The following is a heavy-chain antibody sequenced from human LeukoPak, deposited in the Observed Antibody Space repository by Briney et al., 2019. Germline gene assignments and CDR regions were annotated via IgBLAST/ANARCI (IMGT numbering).Heavy chain of an antibody. CDR3: ARAGEMATIFLDY. CDR2: INPNSGGT. J-gene: IGHJ4*02. CDR1: GYTFTGYY. Sequence: ASVKVSCKASGYTFTGYYMHWVRQAPGQGLEWMGWINPNSGGTNYAQKFQGRVTMTRDTSISTAYMELSRLRSDDTAVYYCARAGEMATIFLDYWGQGTLVTVSS. D-gene: IGHD5-24*01. V-gene: IGHV1-2*02.